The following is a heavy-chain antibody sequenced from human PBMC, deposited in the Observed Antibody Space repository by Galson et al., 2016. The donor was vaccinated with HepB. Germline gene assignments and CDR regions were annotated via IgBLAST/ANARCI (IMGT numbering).Heavy chain of an antibody. CDR2: ISYDGSDK. D-gene: IGHD3-9*01. V-gene: IGHV3-30*18. J-gene: IGHJ4*02. CDR1: GFTFSTYG. Sequence: SLRLSCAASGFTFSTYGMHWVRQAPGKGLEWVAVISYDGSDKYYADSVKGRSTISRDNSKNTLNLQMNSLRAEDTAVYYCAKDQRYFDWLQNYFDHWGQGTLVTVSS. CDR3: AKDQRYFDWLQNYFDH.